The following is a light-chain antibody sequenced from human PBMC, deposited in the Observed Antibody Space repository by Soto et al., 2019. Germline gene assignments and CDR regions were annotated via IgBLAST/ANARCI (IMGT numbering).Light chain of an antibody. J-gene: IGKJ4*01. CDR2: AAS. Sequence: DIPMTQFPSSLSASVGDRVNITCRASQSIGVYLNWYQQKPGEAPKFLIYAASSLQSGVPSRFSGSGSGTDFTLTISSLQPEDFATYYCQQSYSIPLTFGGGTKVEIK. CDR3: QQSYSIPLT. V-gene: IGKV1-39*01. CDR1: QSIGVY.